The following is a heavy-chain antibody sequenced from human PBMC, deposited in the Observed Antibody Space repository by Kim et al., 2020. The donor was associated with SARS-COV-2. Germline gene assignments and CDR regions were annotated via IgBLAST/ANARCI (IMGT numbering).Heavy chain of an antibody. V-gene: IGHV3-7*03. CDR3: ARQNDYTYYYYGMDV. D-gene: IGHD4-4*01. Sequence: GGSLRLSCAASGFTFSSYWMSWVRQAPGKGLEWVANIKQDGSEKYYVDSVKGRFTISRDNAKNSLYLQMNSLRAEDTAVYYCARQNDYTYYYYGMDVWGQGTTVTVSS. CDR2: IKQDGSEK. J-gene: IGHJ6*02. CDR1: GFTFSSYW.